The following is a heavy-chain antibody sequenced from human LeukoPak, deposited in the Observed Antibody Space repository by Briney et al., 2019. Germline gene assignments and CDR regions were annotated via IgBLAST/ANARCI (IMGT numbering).Heavy chain of an antibody. Sequence: GASVKVSCKASGYTFTGYYMHWVRQAPGQGLEWMGWINPNSGGTNYAQKFQGRVTMTRDTSISTAYMELSRLRSDDTAVYYCARPRLARTKSIVVVPAASDAFDIWGQGTMVTASS. CDR3: ARPRLARTKSIVVVPAASDAFDI. CDR2: INPNSGGT. V-gene: IGHV1-2*02. J-gene: IGHJ3*02. CDR1: GYTFTGYY. D-gene: IGHD2-2*01.